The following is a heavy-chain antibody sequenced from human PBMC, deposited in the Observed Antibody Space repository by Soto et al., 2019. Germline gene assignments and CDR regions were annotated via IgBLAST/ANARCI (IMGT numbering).Heavy chain of an antibody. V-gene: IGHV1-3*01. Sequence: ASVKVSCKASGITFTTYAIHWVRQAPGQRLEWMGWINAGNGDTRYSQKFQGRVTLTRDTSASTAYMDLSSLRSEDTAIYYCARAITGYVTWGQGTLVTVS. CDR3: ARAITGYVT. CDR1: GITFTTYA. J-gene: IGHJ5*02. CDR2: INAGNGDT. D-gene: IGHD5-12*01.